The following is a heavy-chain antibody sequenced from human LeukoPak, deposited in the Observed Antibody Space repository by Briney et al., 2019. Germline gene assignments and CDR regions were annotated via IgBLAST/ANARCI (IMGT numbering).Heavy chain of an antibody. CDR2: ISSSGSII. V-gene: IGHV3-48*02. D-gene: IGHD3-3*02. CDR1: GFTVSSCS. Sequence: GGSLRLSCAASGFTVSSCSMNWVRQAPGKGLEWVSFISSSGSIIHYADSVKGRFTISRDNAQNSMFLQMNSLGDEDTAVYYCARIGSAAFTDYWGQGTLVTVSS. CDR3: ARIGSAAFTDY. J-gene: IGHJ4*02.